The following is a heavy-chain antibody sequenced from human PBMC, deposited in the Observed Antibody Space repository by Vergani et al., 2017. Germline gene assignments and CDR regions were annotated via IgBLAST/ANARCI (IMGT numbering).Heavy chain of an antibody. J-gene: IGHJ6*02. Sequence: QVQLVQSGAEVKKPGSSVKVFCKASGGTFSSYAISWVRQAPGQGLEWMGGIIPIFGTANYAQKFQGRVTITADESTSTAYMELSSLRSEDTAVYYCARLYGGYYYYGMDVWGQGTTVTVSS. V-gene: IGHV1-69*12. D-gene: IGHD4/OR15-4a*01. CDR3: ARLYGGYYYYGMDV. CDR1: GGTFSSYA. CDR2: IIPIFGTA.